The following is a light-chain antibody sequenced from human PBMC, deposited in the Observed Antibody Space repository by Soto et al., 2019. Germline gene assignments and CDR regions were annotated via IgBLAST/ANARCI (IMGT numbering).Light chain of an antibody. Sequence: DIQMTQSPSSLSAFVGDRVTITCRASQSISSWLAWYQQKPGKPPKLLIYDASSLESGVPSRFSGSGSGTDFSLTITSLQPDDSATYYCQQYHSYYPWTFGQGTKVDIK. J-gene: IGKJ1*01. CDR3: QQYHSYYPWT. V-gene: IGKV1-5*01. CDR2: DAS. CDR1: QSISSW.